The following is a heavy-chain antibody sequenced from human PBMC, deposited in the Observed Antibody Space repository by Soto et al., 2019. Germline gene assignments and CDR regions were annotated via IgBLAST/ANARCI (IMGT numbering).Heavy chain of an antibody. J-gene: IGHJ4*02. CDR3: ARNGYNYGSLYYFAY. CDR1: GGSSSGYY. Sequence: SETLSLTCTASGGSSSGYYWSWIRQPPGKGLEWIGNVYYSGGAKYNPSVKSRVTISVDKSKNQLSLKLSSVTAADTAVYYCARNGYNYGSLYYFAYWGQGTLVTVSS. CDR2: VYYSGGA. D-gene: IGHD5-18*01. V-gene: IGHV4-59*12.